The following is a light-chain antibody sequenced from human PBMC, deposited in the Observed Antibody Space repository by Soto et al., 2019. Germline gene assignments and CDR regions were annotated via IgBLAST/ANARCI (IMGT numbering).Light chain of an antibody. J-gene: IGKJ5*01. CDR1: QSVSSY. Sequence: ELVLTQSPATLSLSQGARATLSCRASQSVSSYLAWYQQKPGQAPRLLIYDASNRATGIPARFSGSESGTDYTLPISSLEPEDFSSYYCQQRSNWPRITFGQGTRLEIK. V-gene: IGKV3-11*01. CDR2: DAS. CDR3: QQRSNWPRIT.